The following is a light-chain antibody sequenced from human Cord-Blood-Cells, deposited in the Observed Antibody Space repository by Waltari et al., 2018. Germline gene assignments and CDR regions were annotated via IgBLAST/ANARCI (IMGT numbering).Light chain of an antibody. CDR3: SSYTSSSTYF. J-gene: IGLJ1*01. CDR2: EVS. V-gene: IGLV2-14*01. CDR1: TTYVGGDNY. Sequence: SVLFQRASVSGTPAQTISITCTGTTTYVGGDNYVSWYQQHPGKAPKLMIYEVSNRPSGVSNRFSGSKSGNTASLTISGLQAEDEADYYCSSYTSSSTYFFGTGTKVTVL.